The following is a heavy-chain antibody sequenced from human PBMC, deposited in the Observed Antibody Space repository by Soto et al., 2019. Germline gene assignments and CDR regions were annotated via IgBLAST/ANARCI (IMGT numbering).Heavy chain of an antibody. Sequence: PSETLSLTCTVSGGSFTSTNYFWGWIRQPPGKGLEWIGYMYYNGNTFYSPSLKSRVTMSVDTSKNQFSLKLSSVTAADTAVYYCARGIAVAGTGLPADYFDYWGQGTLVTVSS. CDR2: MYYNGNT. CDR1: GGSFTSTNYF. V-gene: IGHV4-39*07. D-gene: IGHD6-19*01. CDR3: ARGIAVAGTGLPADYFDY. J-gene: IGHJ4*02.